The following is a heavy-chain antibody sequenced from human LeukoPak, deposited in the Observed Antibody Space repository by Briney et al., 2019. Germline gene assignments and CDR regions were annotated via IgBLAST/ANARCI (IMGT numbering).Heavy chain of an antibody. CDR3: ARLYDRSGPDAFDI. V-gene: IGHV4-59*08. D-gene: IGHD3-22*01. J-gene: IGHJ3*02. CDR1: GDSISSYY. Sequence: SETLSLTCTVSGDSISSYYWSWIRQPPGKGLEWIGYIYYTGSTNYNPSLKSRVTISVATSKSQFSLKLSSVTAADTAVYYCARLYDRSGPDAFDIWGQGTMVTVCS. CDR2: IYYTGST.